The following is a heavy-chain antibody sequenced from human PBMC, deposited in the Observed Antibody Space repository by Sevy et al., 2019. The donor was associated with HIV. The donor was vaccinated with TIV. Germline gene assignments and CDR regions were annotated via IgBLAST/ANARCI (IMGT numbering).Heavy chain of an antibody. CDR3: AKGVTSLTGTSNS. Sequence: GGSLRLSCAASGFTFSSYSMNWVRQAPGKGLEWVSSISSSSSYIYYADSVKGRFTISRDNAKNSLYLQMNSLRAEDTATYYCAKGVTSLTGTSNSWGQGTLVTVSS. CDR2: ISSSSSYI. V-gene: IGHV3-21*04. CDR1: GFTFSSYS. D-gene: IGHD1-20*01. J-gene: IGHJ5*02.